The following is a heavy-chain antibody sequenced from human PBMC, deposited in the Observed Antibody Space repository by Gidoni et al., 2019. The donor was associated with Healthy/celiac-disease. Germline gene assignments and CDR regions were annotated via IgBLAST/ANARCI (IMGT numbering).Heavy chain of an antibody. V-gene: IGHV1-2*02. CDR1: GYTFTGYY. CDR3: ATSTVLRKHFDY. Sequence: QVQLVQSGDEVKKPGASVKVSCKASGYTFTGYYMNWVRQAPGQGLEWMGWINPNSGGTNYAQKFQGRVTMTRDTSISTAYMELSRLRSDDTAVFYCATSTVLRKHFDYWGQGSLVTVSS. J-gene: IGHJ4*02. CDR2: INPNSGGT. D-gene: IGHD3-3*01.